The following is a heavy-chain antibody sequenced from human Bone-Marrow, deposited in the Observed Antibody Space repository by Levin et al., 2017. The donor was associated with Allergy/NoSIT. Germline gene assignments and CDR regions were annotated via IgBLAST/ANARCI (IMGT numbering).Heavy chain of an antibody. Sequence: GGSLRLSCAASRFTFSSFAMHWVRQAPGKGLEWVAGISSEGRNKYFSDLVKGRFTISRDNSKNIMFLQLNSLRVEDTAMYFCTREIGWELQGYLDYWGQGIQVTVSS. V-gene: IGHV3-30*12. CDR2: ISSEGRNK. D-gene: IGHD1-7*01. CDR3: TREIGWELQGYLDY. CDR1: RFTFSSFA. J-gene: IGHJ4*02.